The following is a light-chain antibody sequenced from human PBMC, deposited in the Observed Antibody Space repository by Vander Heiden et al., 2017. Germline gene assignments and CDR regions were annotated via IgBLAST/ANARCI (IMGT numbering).Light chain of an antibody. Sequence: QSMLTQPPSASGTPGQRVTISCSGSTSNIGSNFVYWFQQFPGTAPKVLIYKNNQRPSGVRDRVSGSKSGTSASLAISGLRSEDEADYYCAAWDDSLSTWVFGRGTKVTVL. CDR1: TSNIGSNF. CDR3: AAWDDSLSTWV. J-gene: IGLJ3*02. CDR2: KNN. V-gene: IGLV1-47*01.